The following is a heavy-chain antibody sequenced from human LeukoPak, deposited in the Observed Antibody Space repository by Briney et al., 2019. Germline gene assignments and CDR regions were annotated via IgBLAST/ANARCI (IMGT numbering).Heavy chain of an antibody. CDR2: INPNSGGT. D-gene: IGHD5-12*01. J-gene: IGHJ4*02. Sequence: GASVKVSCKASGYTFTSYGISWVRQAPGQGLEWMGWINPNSGGTNYAQKFQGRVTMTRDTSISTAYMELSRLRSDDTAVYYCAGLAYSGYGGSFDCWGQGTLVTVSS. CDR1: GYTFTSYG. V-gene: IGHV1-2*02. CDR3: AGLAYSGYGGSFDC.